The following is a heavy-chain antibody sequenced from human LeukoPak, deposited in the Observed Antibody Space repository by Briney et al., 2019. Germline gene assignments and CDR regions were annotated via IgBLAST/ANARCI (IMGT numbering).Heavy chain of an antibody. CDR3: ARGAPLNYYDSSGYTFLYYFDY. Sequence: SETLSLTCSVSGDSISSGSYYWSWIRQPAGKGLEWIGRIYTTGSTNYNPSLKSRVTMSVDTSKNQFSLKLSSVTAADTAVYYCARGAPLNYYDSSGYTFLYYFDYWGQGTLVTVSS. J-gene: IGHJ4*02. D-gene: IGHD3-22*01. CDR1: GDSISSGSYY. V-gene: IGHV4-61*02. CDR2: IYTTGST.